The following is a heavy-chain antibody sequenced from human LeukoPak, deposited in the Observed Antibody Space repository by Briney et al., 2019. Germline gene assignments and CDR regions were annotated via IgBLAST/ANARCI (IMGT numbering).Heavy chain of an antibody. CDR1: GFTFSSYA. CDR2: ISGSGGST. V-gene: IGHV3-23*01. CDR3: AKDAEVVDTAMVGTGFDY. Sequence: GGSLRLSCAASGFTFSSYAMSWVRQAPGKGLEWVSAISGSGGSTYYADSVKGRFIISRDNSKNTLYLQTNSLRAEDTAVYYCAKDAEVVDTAMVGTGFDYWGQGTLVTVSS. D-gene: IGHD5-18*01. J-gene: IGHJ4*02.